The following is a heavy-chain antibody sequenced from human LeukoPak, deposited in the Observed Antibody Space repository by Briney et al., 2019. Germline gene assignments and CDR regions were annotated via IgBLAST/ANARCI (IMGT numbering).Heavy chain of an antibody. CDR2: MNPNSGNT. V-gene: IGHV1-8*01. D-gene: IGHD6-19*01. CDR3: ARDPSNSSGWRTFFDY. J-gene: IGHJ4*02. Sequence: ASVKVSCKASGYTFTSYDINWVRQATGQGLEWMGWMNPNSGNTGYAQKFQGRVTMTRNTSISTAYMELRSLGSDDTAVYYCARDPSNSSGWRTFFDYWGQGTLVTVSS. CDR1: GYTFTSYD.